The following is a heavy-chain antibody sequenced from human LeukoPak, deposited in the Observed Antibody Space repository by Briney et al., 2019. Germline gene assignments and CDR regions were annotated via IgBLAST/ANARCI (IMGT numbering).Heavy chain of an antibody. CDR2: ICGNDGKT. CDR3: AKDTGGSCYSAIAY. J-gene: IGHJ4*02. Sequence: PGGSLRLSCAASGFSFSTYAMSWARQAPGKGLEWVSGICGNDGKTYYADSVKGRFTISRDNSKNTLHLQMNSLRAEDTALYYCAKDTGGSCYSAIAYWGQGALVTVST. D-gene: IGHD2-15*01. V-gene: IGHV3-23*01. CDR1: GFSFSTYA.